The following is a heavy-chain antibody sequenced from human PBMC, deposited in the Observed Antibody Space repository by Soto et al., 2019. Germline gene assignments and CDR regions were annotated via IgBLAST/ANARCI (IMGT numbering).Heavy chain of an antibody. CDR1: GYTFINYA. CDR2: INAGNGDT. D-gene: IGHD2-15*01. J-gene: IGHJ4*02. CDR3: ARGGAGYYFDY. Sequence: QVQLVQSGAEEKKPGASVKVSCKASGYTFINYAIHWVRQAPGQRLEWKGWINAGNGDTKYSQKFQGRVTITRDTSGNTAYMELSGLRSEGTAVYYCARGGAGYYFDYWGQGTLVTVSS. V-gene: IGHV1-3*05.